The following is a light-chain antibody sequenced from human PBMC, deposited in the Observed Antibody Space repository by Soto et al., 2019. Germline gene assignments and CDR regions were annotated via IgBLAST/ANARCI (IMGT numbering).Light chain of an antibody. CDR1: SDDVGGYNY. Sequence: QSALTQPASVSGSPGQSITISCTGTSDDVGGYNYVSWYQHHPGKGPKVMIYEVNRRPSGVSNRFSGSKSGNTASLTISGLQAEDEADYYCSSYTSSTTYVFGTGTKLTVL. V-gene: IGLV2-14*01. CDR3: SSYTSSTTYV. J-gene: IGLJ1*01. CDR2: EVN.